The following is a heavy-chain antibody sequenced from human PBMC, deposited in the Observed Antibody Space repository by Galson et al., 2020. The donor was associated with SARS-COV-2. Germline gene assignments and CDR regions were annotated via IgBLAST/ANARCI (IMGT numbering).Heavy chain of an antibody. CDR3: TRDKYYDFWSGYRQPDVNYYYYGMDV. CDR1: GFTFGDYA. D-gene: IGHD3-3*01. V-gene: IGHV3-49*04. Sequence: GGSLRLSCTASGFTFGDYAMSWVRQAPGKGLEWAGFIRSKAYGGTTEYAASVKGRFTISRDDSKSIAYLQMNSLKTEDTAVYYCTRDKYYDFWSGYRQPDVNYYYYGMDVWGQGTTVTVSS. CDR2: IRSKAYGGTT. J-gene: IGHJ6*02.